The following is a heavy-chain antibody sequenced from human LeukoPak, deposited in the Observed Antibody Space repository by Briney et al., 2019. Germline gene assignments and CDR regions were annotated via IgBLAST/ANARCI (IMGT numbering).Heavy chain of an antibody. Sequence: GGSLRLSCAASGFTFSSYGMHWVRQAPGKGLEWVAFIRNDGLNKYYVDSVKGRSTLSRDNSKNTLYLQMNSLRGEDTAVYSCARGETARRGAFDYWGQGTLVTVSS. J-gene: IGHJ4*02. CDR1: GFTFSSYG. CDR3: ARGETARRGAFDY. CDR2: IRNDGLNK. V-gene: IGHV3-30*02. D-gene: IGHD3-10*01.